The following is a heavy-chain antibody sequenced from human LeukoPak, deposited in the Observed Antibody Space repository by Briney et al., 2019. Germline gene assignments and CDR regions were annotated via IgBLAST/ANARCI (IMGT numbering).Heavy chain of an antibody. CDR3: ARLHSDYGDYWAGSGYYYYGMDV. J-gene: IGHJ6*02. CDR2: IIPIFGIA. Sequence: SVKVSCKASGGTFSSYAISWVRQAPGQGLEWMGRIIPIFGIANYAQKFQGRVTITADKSTSTVYMELSSLRSEDTAVYYCARLHSDYGDYWAGSGYYYYGMDVWGQGTTVTVSS. V-gene: IGHV1-69*04. D-gene: IGHD4-17*01. CDR1: GGTFSSYA.